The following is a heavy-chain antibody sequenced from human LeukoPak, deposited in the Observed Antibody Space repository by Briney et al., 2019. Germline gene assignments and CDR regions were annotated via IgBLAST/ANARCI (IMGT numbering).Heavy chain of an antibody. CDR1: GFSFSSYA. Sequence: GESLRLSCAASGFSFSSYAMSWVRQGPGKGLEWVSGISGSGGSTYYADSVKGRFTISRDNSKNTLYLQMSSLRAEDTAVYYCAKDSGGDNYFDYWGQGTLVTVSS. CDR2: ISGSGGST. J-gene: IGHJ4*02. D-gene: IGHD3-16*01. V-gene: IGHV3-23*01. CDR3: AKDSGGDNYFDY.